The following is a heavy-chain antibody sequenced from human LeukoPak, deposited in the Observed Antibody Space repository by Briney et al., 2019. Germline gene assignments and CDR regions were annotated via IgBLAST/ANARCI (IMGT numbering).Heavy chain of an antibody. Sequence: GGSLRLSCAASGFTFTRYAMSWVRQAPGKGLEWVSASSGSGGSTYYADSVKGRFTISRDNSKNTLYLQMNSLRAEDTAVYYCARDYRSPPKTTGGYYYYMDVWGKGTTATISS. V-gene: IGHV3-23*01. CDR2: SSGSGGST. CDR1: GFTFTRYA. CDR3: ARDYRSPPKTTGGYYYYMDV. J-gene: IGHJ6*03. D-gene: IGHD1-14*01.